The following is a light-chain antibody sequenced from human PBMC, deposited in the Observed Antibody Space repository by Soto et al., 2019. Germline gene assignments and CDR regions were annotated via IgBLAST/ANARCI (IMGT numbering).Light chain of an antibody. CDR2: YVS. Sequence: QSALTQPRSVSGSPGQSVTISCTGTSSDVGGYNYVSWYQQHPGKAPKLMIYYVSKQPSGVPDRFSGSKSGNTASLTISGLQAEDEADYYCSSYAGSYTWVFGGGTKLTVL. CDR3: SSYAGSYTWV. V-gene: IGLV2-11*01. J-gene: IGLJ3*02. CDR1: SSDVGGYNY.